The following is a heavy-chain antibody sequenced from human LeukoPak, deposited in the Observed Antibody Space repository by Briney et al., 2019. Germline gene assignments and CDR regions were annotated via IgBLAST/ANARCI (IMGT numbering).Heavy chain of an antibody. CDR3: ARVGGSSRHYYYYYYYMDV. V-gene: IGHV4-59*01. J-gene: IGHJ6*03. CDR2: IYYSGST. CDR1: GGSISSSY. D-gene: IGHD1-26*01. Sequence: KASETLSLTCTVSGGSISSSYWSWIRQPPRKGLQCSGYIYYSGSTNYNPSLKSRVTISVDTSKNQFSLKLSSVTAADTAVYYCARVGGSSRHYYYYYYYMDVWGKGTTVTISS.